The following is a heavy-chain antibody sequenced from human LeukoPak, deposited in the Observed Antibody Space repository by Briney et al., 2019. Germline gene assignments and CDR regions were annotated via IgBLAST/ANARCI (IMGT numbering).Heavy chain of an antibody. D-gene: IGHD3-3*01. CDR2: IRYDGTTK. J-gene: IGHJ3*02. CDR3: ARVFRPSLTVFIIRGAFDI. CDR1: GFTFSSYG. Sequence: VQPGGSLRLSCAASGFTFSSYGLHWVRQAPGKGLEWVAFIRYDGTTKYYADSVKGRFTISRDNSMNTLYLQMNSLRGEDTAVYYCARVFRPSLTVFIIRGAFDIWGQGTMVTVSS. V-gene: IGHV3-30*02.